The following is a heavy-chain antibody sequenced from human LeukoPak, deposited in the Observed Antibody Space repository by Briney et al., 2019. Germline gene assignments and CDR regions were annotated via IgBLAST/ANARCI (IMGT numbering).Heavy chain of an antibody. V-gene: IGHV3-21*01. D-gene: IGHD1-26*01. J-gene: IGHJ4*02. CDR3: ASQSGSSTFDY. Sequence: GGSLRLSCAASGFTFSIYTMNWVRHAPGKGLEWVSSISSSSDYIYYAASVKGRFTISRDNAKNSLYLQMNSLRAEDTAVYYCASQSGSSTFDYWGQGTLVTVSS. CDR2: ISSSSDYI. CDR1: GFTFSIYT.